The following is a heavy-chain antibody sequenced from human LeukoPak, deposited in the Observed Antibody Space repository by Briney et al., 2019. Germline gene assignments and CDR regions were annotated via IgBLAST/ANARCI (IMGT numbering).Heavy chain of an antibody. CDR2: ISGDGGST. Sequence: GGSLRLSCAASGFTFDDYAMHWVRHAPGKVLELVSLISGDGGSTYCADSVKGRFTISRDNSKNSLYLQMNSLRTEDTALYYCAKDIFYGDYIKTNWFDPWGQGTLVTVSS. CDR3: AKDIFYGDYIKTNWFDP. J-gene: IGHJ5*02. V-gene: IGHV3-43*02. CDR1: GFTFDDYA. D-gene: IGHD4-17*01.